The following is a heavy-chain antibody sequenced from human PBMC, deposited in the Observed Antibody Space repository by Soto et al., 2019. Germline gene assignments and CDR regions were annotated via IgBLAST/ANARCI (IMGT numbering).Heavy chain of an antibody. CDR2: INPSGGST. CDR1: GYTFTSYY. Sequence: ASVKVSCKASGYTFTSYYMHWVRQAPGQGLEWMGIINPSGGSTSYAQKFQGRVTMTRDTSTSTVYMELSSLRAEDTAVYYCAMSTKYYDSSGYHLLDYWGQGTLVTVSS. D-gene: IGHD3-22*01. CDR3: AMSTKYYDSSGYHLLDY. V-gene: IGHV1-46*01. J-gene: IGHJ4*02.